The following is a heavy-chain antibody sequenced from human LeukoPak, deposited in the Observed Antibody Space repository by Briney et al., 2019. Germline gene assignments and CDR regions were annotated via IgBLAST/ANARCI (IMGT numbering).Heavy chain of an antibody. CDR2: INHSGST. CDR1: GGSFSDYY. V-gene: IGHV4-34*01. J-gene: IGHJ4*02. CDR3: ARVGAPRVDY. Sequence: SETLSLTCVVYGGSFSDYYWSWIRQPPGKGLEWIGEINHSGSTNYNPSLKSRVTISVDTSKNQFSLKLSSVTAADTAVYYCARVGAPRVDYWGQGTLVTVSS. D-gene: IGHD3-10*01.